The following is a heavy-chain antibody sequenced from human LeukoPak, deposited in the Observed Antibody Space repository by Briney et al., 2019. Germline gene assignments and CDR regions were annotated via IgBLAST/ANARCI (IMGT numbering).Heavy chain of an antibody. CDR3: ARRNAMDV. CDR1: GFTFSNYW. V-gene: IGHV3-7*03. CDR2: INRDGSER. Sequence: GGSLRLSCAASGFTFSNYWMTWVRQAPGKGLEWVANINRDGSERYHVDSVKGRFTISRDDAKSSLYLQMNSLRAEDTAVYYCARRNAMDVWGQGTTVIVFS. J-gene: IGHJ6*02.